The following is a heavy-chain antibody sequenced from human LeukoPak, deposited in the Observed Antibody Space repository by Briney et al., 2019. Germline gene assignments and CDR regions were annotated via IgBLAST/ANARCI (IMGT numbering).Heavy chain of an antibody. CDR2: IYYSGST. CDR3: ARGPGVTNGAFDI. J-gene: IGHJ3*02. Sequence: SSETLSLTCTVSGGSISSYYWSWIRQPPGKGLEWIGYIYYSGSTNYNPSLKSRITISVDTSKNQFSLKLSSATAADTAVYYFARGPGVTNGAFDIWGQGTMVTVSS. D-gene: IGHD3-10*01. V-gene: IGHV4-59*01. CDR1: GGSISSYY.